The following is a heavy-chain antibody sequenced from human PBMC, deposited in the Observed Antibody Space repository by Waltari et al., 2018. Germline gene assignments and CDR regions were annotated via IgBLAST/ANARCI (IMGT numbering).Heavy chain of an antibody. CDR3: AKTPESSSSWSWVSEYFQH. V-gene: IGHV3-23*01. D-gene: IGHD6-13*01. J-gene: IGHJ1*01. Sequence: EVQLLESGGGLVQPGGSLRLSCAASGFPFSGYAMSWVRQAPGKGRGGGTGSSGRGGRTNYADSVKGRFTVSRDNSKNTLYLQMNSLRAEDTAVYYCAKTPESSSSWSWVSEYFQHWGQGTLVTVSS. CDR1: GFPFSGYA. CDR2: SSGRGGRT.